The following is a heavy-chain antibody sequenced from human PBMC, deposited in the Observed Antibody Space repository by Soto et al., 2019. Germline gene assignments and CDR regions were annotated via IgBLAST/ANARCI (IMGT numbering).Heavy chain of an antibody. CDR2: IIPIFGTA. CDR1: GGTFSSYA. Sequence: ASVKVSCKASGGTFSSYAISWVRQAPGQGLEWMGGIIPIFGTANYAQKFQGRVTITADESTSTAYMELSSLRSEDTAVYYCASTDAREQQPRSNDAFDIWGQGTMVTVSS. V-gene: IGHV1-69*13. D-gene: IGHD6-13*01. J-gene: IGHJ3*02. CDR3: ASTDAREQQPRSNDAFDI.